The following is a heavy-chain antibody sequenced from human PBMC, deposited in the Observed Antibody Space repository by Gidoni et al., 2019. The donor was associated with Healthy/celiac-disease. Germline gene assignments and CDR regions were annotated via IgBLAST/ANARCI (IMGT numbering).Heavy chain of an antibody. CDR3: ARDTLTGEDWCDP. J-gene: IGHJ5*02. CDR2: INHSGST. CDR1: GGSFSGYY. D-gene: IGHD7-27*01. Sequence: QVQLQQWGAGLLKPSETLSLTCAVYGGSFSGYYWSWIRQPPGKGLEWIGEINHSGSTNYNPSLKSRVTIAVDTSKNQFSLKLSSVTAADTAVYYCARDTLTGEDWCDPWGQGTLVTVSS. V-gene: IGHV4-34*01.